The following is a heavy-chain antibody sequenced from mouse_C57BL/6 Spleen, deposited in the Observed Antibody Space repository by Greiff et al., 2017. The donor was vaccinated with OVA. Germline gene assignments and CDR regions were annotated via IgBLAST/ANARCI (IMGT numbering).Heavy chain of an antibody. V-gene: IGHV1-64*01. CDR2: IHPNSGST. CDR1: GYTFTSYW. CDR3: ARAGTGYAMDY. D-gene: IGHD3-3*01. Sequence: QVHVKQSGAELVKPGASVQLSCKASGYTFTSYWMHWVKQRPGPGLEWIGMIHPNSGSTNYNEKFKSKATLTVDKSSSTAYMQLSSLTSEDSAVYYCARAGTGYAMDYWGQGTSVTVSS. J-gene: IGHJ4*01.